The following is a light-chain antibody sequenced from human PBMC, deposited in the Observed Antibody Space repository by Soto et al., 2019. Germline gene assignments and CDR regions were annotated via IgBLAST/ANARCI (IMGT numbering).Light chain of an antibody. J-gene: IGKJ2*01. CDR2: DTS. Sequence: EIVLTQSPATLSLSPGERATLSCRASQNVGISLAWYQHXXXQAPRLLIYDTSSRATGIPARFSGSGSGTDFSLTISSLEPEDFAVYFCQLRNNWPPFGQGTKLEIK. CDR3: QLRNNWPP. CDR1: QNVGIS. V-gene: IGKV3-11*01.